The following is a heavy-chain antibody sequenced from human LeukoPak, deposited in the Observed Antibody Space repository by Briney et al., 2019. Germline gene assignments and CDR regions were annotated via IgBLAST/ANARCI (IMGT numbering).Heavy chain of an antibody. Sequence: PGGSLRLSCAASGFTFSSYAMSWVRQAPGKGLEWVAVIWYDGSNKYYADSVKGRFTISRDNSKNTLYLQMNSLRAEDTAVYYCARSHPDYYYGMDVWGQGTTVTVSS. J-gene: IGHJ6*02. CDR2: IWYDGSNK. V-gene: IGHV3-33*08. CDR3: ARSHPDYYYGMDV. CDR1: GFTFSSYA.